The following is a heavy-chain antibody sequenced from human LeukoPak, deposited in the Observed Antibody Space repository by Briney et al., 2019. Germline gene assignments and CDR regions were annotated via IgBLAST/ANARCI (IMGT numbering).Heavy chain of an antibody. Sequence: GGSLRLSCVAYGFTFSSYAMSWVRQAPGKGLEWVSAISGSGGNTYYPDSVKGRFTISRDNSKNTLSLQMNSLRAEDTAVYYCAKDTPTNWGFDYWGQGTLVTVSS. J-gene: IGHJ4*02. CDR2: ISGSGGNT. D-gene: IGHD7-27*01. CDR1: GFTFSSYA. CDR3: AKDTPTNWGFDY. V-gene: IGHV3-23*01.